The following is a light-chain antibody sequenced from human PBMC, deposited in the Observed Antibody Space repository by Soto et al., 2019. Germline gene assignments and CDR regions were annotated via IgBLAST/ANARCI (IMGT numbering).Light chain of an antibody. V-gene: IGLV2-14*01. J-gene: IGLJ3*02. CDR2: KSN. CDR1: SSDVGGYNY. CDR3: AAWDDSLSAWV. Sequence: QSALTQPASVSGSPGQSITISCTGTSSDVGGYNYVSWYQQHPGKAPKLIIFKSNQRPSGVPDRFSGSNSGSSASLAISGLRSEDEADYFCAAWDDSLSAWVFGGGTKLTVL.